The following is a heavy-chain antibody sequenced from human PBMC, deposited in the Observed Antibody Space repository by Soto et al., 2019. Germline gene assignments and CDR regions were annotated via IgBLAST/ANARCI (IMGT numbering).Heavy chain of an antibody. J-gene: IGHJ5*02. V-gene: IGHV3-15*07. CDR2: IKRKVDGETT. Sequence: EVHLVESGGGLVNPGGSLRLSCAASGFTFSNAWMNWVRQAPGKGLEWVGRIKRKVDGETTEYAAPVKGRFSVSREDSSDMLYLQMNSLKMEDTAVYYWTTELCDGGCYPGIAWGQGTRVTVSS. CDR3: TTELCDGGCYPGIA. D-gene: IGHD2-21*02. CDR1: GFTFSNAW.